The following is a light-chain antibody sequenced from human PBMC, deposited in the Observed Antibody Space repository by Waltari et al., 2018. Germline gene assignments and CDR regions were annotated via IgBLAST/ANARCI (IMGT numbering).Light chain of an antibody. CDR2: GAS. V-gene: IGKV3-20*01. J-gene: IGKJ4*01. Sequence: EIVLTQSPGTLSLSPGERATLSSRASQSVSSSYLAWYQQKPGQAPRLLIYGASSRATGIPDRFSGSGSGTDFTLTISRLEPEDFAVYYCQQYGSSPPSLTFGGGTKVEIK. CDR1: QSVSSSY. CDR3: QQYGSSPPSLT.